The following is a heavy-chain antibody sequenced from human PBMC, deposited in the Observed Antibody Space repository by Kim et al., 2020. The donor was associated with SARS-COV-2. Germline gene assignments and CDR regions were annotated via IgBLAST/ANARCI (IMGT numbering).Heavy chain of an antibody. CDR2: INHSGST. J-gene: IGHJ1*01. Sequence: SETLSLTCAVSGGSFSGYYWSWIRQPQGQGLERIGEINHSGSTNYYPTLRRRVTISVATSKNQFSLKLSSVSAAATAVYDCARGLRQPYFQHWGQGTLVTVSS. CDR3: ARGLRQPYFQH. CDR1: GGSFSGYY. V-gene: IGHV4-34*01. D-gene: IGHD6-13*01.